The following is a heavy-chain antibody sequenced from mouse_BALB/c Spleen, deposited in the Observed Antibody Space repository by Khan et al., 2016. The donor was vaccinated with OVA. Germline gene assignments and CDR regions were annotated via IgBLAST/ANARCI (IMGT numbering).Heavy chain of an antibody. V-gene: IGHV1S56*01. CDR2: IYPGDGRT. Sequence: QVQLQQSGPELVKPGASVKMSCKASGFTFINYYIHWVKQRPGQGLEWIGWIYPGDGRTKYNEKFKGKTTLTTDKSSSTTYMLLSSLTSEDSAIYFCAISYYGSFWYCDVWGAGTTVTVSS. CDR3: AISYYGSFWYCDV. D-gene: IGHD1-1*01. J-gene: IGHJ1*01. CDR1: GFTFINYY.